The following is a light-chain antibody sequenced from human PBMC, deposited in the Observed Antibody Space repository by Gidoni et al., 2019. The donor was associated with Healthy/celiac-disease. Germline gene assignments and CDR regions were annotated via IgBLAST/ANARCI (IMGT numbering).Light chain of an antibody. CDR2: DAS. V-gene: IGKV1-33*01. J-gene: IGKJ4*02. CDR1: QDISNY. Sequence: DIQMTQSPSSLSASVGDRVTITCQASQDISNYLNWYQQKPGKAPKLLIYDASSLETGVPSRFSGSGSGTDFTFTISSLQPEDFATYYCQQYDNPALTFGGGTKVEIK. CDR3: QQYDNPALT.